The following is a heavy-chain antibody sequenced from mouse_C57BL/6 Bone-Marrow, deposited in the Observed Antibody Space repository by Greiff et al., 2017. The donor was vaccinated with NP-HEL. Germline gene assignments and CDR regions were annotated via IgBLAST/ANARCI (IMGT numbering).Heavy chain of an antibody. D-gene: IGHD1-1*01. Sequence: QVQLQQPGAELVRPGTSVKLSCTASGYTFTSYWMHWVKQRPGQGLEWIGVIDPSDSYTNYNQKFKGKATLTVDTSSSTAYMQLSSLTSEDSAVYYCARGGDYGSRTGLAYWGQGTLVTVSA. CDR3: ARGGDYGSRTGLAY. J-gene: IGHJ3*01. V-gene: IGHV1-59*01. CDR1: GYTFTSYW. CDR2: IDPSDSYT.